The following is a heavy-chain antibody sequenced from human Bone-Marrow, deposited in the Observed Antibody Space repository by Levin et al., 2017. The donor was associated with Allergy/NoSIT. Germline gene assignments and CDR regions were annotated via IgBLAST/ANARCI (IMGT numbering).Heavy chain of an antibody. CDR1: GDSISRADYY. CDR3: ARSRTCSGGTCYSVVGWLDP. V-gene: IGHV4-31*02. Sequence: SETLSLTCTVSGDSISRADYYWNWIRQLPGKGLEWIGYFYYNGGTYYNPSLKSRLTFSVDMSKNQFSLKLSSVTAADTAMYYCARSRTCSGGTCYSVVGWLDPWGQGMPVTVSS. D-gene: IGHD2-15*01. J-gene: IGHJ5*02. CDR2: FYYNGGT.